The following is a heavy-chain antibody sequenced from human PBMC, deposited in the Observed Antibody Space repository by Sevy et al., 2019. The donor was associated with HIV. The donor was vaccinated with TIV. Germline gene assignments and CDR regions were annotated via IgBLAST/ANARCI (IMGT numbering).Heavy chain of an antibody. D-gene: IGHD3-22*01. J-gene: IGHJ4*02. CDR2: IWYDGSNK. CDR3: AMNYYDSSGSSFFFDY. CDR1: GFTLSSYD. Sequence: GGSLRLSCAASGFTLSSYDMHWVRQAPGKGLEWVAVIWYDGSNKYYADSVKGRFTISRDNSKNTLYLQMNSLRAEDTAVYYCAMNYYDSSGSSFFFDYWGQGTLVTVSS. V-gene: IGHV3-33*01.